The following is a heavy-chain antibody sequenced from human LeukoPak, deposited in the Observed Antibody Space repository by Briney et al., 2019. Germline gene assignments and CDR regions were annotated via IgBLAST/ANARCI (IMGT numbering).Heavy chain of an antibody. CDR3: AKDRIVYDSYYFDY. Sequence: GGSLRLSCAASGFTFSSYGMHWVRQAPGKGLEWVAVISYDGSNKYYADSVKGRFTISRDNSKNTLYLQMNSLGAEDTAVYYCAKDRIVYDSYYFDYWGQGTLVTVSS. CDR1: GFTFSSYG. D-gene: IGHD3-22*01. J-gene: IGHJ4*02. CDR2: ISYDGSNK. V-gene: IGHV3-30*18.